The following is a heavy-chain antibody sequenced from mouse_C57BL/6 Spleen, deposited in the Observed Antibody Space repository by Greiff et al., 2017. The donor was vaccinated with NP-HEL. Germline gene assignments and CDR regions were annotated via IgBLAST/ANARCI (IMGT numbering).Heavy chain of an antibody. CDR3: ARGNYGSEAWFAY. D-gene: IGHD1-1*01. V-gene: IGHV1-81*01. CDR1: GYTFTSYG. CDR2: IYPRSGNT. Sequence: VQLVESGAELARPGASVKLSCKASGYTFTSYGISWVKQRTGQGLEWIGEIYPRSGNTYYNEKFKGKATLTADKSSSTAYMELRSLTSEDSAVYFCARGNYGSEAWFAYWGQGTLVTVSA. J-gene: IGHJ3*01.